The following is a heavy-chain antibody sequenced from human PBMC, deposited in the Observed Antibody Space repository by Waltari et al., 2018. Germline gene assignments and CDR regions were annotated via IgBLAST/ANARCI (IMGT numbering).Heavy chain of an antibody. Sequence: QVQLQQWGAGLLKPSETLSLTCAVYGGSFSGYYWRWIRQPPGKGLEWIVYIYYSGSTNYNPSLKSRVTISVDTSKNQFSLKLSSVTAADTAVYYCARDRPVGATGNWFDPWGQGTLVTVSS. D-gene: IGHD1-26*01. J-gene: IGHJ5*02. V-gene: IGHV4-34*11. CDR3: ARDRPVGATGNWFDP. CDR2: IYYSGST. CDR1: GGSFSGYY.